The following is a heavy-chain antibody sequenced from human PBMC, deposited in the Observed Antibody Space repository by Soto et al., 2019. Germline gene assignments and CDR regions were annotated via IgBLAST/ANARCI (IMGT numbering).Heavy chain of an antibody. V-gene: IGHV4-38-2*01. CDR3: ARSTLEKNYYYYGMDV. Sequence: NPSETLSLTCAVSGYSISSGYYWGWIRQPPGKGLEWIGSIYHSGSTYYNPSLKSRVTISVDTSKNQFSLKLSSVTAADTAVYYCARSTLEKNYYYYGMDVWGQGTTVTVSS. J-gene: IGHJ6*02. CDR2: IYHSGST. CDR1: GYSISSGYY.